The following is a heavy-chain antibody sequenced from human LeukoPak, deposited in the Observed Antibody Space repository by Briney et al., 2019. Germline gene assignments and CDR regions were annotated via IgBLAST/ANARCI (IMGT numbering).Heavy chain of an antibody. Sequence: APVKVSCKASGYTFTGYYMHWVRQAPGQGLEWMGWINPNSGGTNYAQKFQGRVTMTRDTSISTAYMELSRLRSDDTAVYYCARQGSSWYGEVYYYYMDVWGKGTTVTISS. CDR3: ARQGSSWYGEVYYYYMDV. J-gene: IGHJ6*03. CDR2: INPNSGGT. D-gene: IGHD6-13*01. V-gene: IGHV1-2*02. CDR1: GYTFTGYY.